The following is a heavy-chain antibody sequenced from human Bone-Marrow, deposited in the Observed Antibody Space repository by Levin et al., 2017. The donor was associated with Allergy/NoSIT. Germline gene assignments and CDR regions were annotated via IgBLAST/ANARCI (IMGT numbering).Heavy chain of an antibody. CDR1: GFTFSTYA. CDR3: AKDRRFSNKYYDLDV. J-gene: IGHJ6*02. Sequence: GGSLRLSCAASGFTFSTYAMSWVRQAPGKGLEWVSGISGGGGSTYFADSVKGRFTISRDNSNNTLYLQMNSLRAEDTAVYYCAKDRRFSNKYYDLDVWGQGTTVTVSS. D-gene: IGHD2/OR15-2a*01. V-gene: IGHV3-23*01. CDR2: ISGGGGST.